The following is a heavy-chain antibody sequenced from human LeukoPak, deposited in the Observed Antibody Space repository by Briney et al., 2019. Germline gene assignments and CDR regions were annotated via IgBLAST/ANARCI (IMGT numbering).Heavy chain of an antibody. CDR3: ASQIDWTAGGLGY. Sequence: GESLKISCKGSGYTFTGYYMHWVRQAPGQGLEWMGWINPNSGGTNYAQKFQGRVTMTRDTSISTAYMELSRLRSDDTAVYYCASQIDWTAGGLGYWGQGTLVTVSS. V-gene: IGHV1-2*02. CDR1: GYTFTGYY. D-gene: IGHD2-8*02. CDR2: INPNSGGT. J-gene: IGHJ4*02.